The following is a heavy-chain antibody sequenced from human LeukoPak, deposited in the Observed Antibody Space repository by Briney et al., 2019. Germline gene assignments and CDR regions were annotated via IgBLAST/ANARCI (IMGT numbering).Heavy chain of an antibody. J-gene: IGHJ3*02. CDR2: IYNSGST. D-gene: IGHD1-14*01. CDR3: ARPITPLFAFDI. V-gene: IGHV4-59*08. CDR1: GGSLRSYY. Sequence: PSETLSLTCTVSGGSLRSYYWSWIRQPPGKGLEWIGYIYNSGSTNYNPSLKSRVTISVDTSKNQFSLKLSSVTAAGTAVYYCARPITPLFAFDIWGQGTKVTVSS.